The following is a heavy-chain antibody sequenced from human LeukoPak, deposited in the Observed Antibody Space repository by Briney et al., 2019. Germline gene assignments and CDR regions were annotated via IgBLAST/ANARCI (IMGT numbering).Heavy chain of an antibody. V-gene: IGHV3-74*01. CDR2: ISGDGSST. CDR3: ARGSQPLLSYYYYYMDV. Sequence: PGGSLRLSCAASGFTFSTYWMHWVSHAPGKGLVWVSHISGDGSSTTYADSVKGRFTISRDNAKNTLYLQMNSLRAEDTAVYYCARGSQPLLSYYYYYMDVWGRGTPVTVSS. J-gene: IGHJ6*03. D-gene: IGHD2-21*02. CDR1: GFTFSTYW.